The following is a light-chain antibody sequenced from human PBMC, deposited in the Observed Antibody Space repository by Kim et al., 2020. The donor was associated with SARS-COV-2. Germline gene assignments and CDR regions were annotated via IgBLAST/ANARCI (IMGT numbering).Light chain of an antibody. V-gene: IGLV4-69*01. CDR3: QTWGTGIVV. CDR1: SGHSSYA. J-gene: IGLJ2*01. CDR2: LNSDGSH. Sequence: SVKRTCTPRSGHSSYAIAWHQQQPEKGPRYLMKLNSDGSHSKGAGFPDRFSGSSSGAERYLPISSLQSEDEADYYCQTWGTGIVVFGGGTKLTVL.